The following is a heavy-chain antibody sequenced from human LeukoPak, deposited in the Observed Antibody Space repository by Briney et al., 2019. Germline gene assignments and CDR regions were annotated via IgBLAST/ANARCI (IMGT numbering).Heavy chain of an antibody. D-gene: IGHD6-19*01. Sequence: SQTLSLTCAISGDSVSSNNAAWNWIRQSPSRGLEWLGRTYYRSKWYSDYALSVKSRITINPDTSRNHFSLQLNSVTPEDTAVYYCARLVGTQWLVRFNWFDPWGQGTLVTVSS. CDR3: ARLVGTQWLVRFNWFDP. CDR2: TYYRSKWYS. CDR1: GDSVSSNNAA. V-gene: IGHV6-1*01. J-gene: IGHJ5*02.